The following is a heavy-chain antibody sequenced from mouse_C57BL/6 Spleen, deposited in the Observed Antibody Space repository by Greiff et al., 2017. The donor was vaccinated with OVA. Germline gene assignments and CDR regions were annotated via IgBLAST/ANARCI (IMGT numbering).Heavy chain of an antibody. J-gene: IGHJ4*01. V-gene: IGHV5-9-1*02. CDR1: GFTFSSYA. CDR2: ISSGGDYI. D-gene: IGHD3-2*02. CDR3: TRDRGSGYVDYAMDY. Sequence: EVHLVESGEGLVKPGGSLKLSCAASGFTFSSYAMSWVRQTPEKRLEWVAYISSGGDYIYYADTVKGRFTISRDNARNTLYLQMSSLKSEDTAMYYCTRDRGSGYVDYAMDYWGQGTSVTVSS.